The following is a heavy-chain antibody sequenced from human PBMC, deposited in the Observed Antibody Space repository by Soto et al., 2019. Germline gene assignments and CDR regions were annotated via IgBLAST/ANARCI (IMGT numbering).Heavy chain of an antibody. J-gene: IGHJ4*02. CDR1: GFTFDNFA. D-gene: IGHD3-22*01. CDR3: AKDVHYDSSGGLDY. CDR2: ISGGGGGR. Sequence: EVRLLESGGGLEQPGGSLRLSCTTSGFTFDNFAMSWVRQAPGRWLEWVSAISGGGGGRYYADSVKGRFIISRDNSKNTVYLQVNGLRIEDTAVYYCAKDVHYDSSGGLDYWGQGTLVTVSS. V-gene: IGHV3-23*01.